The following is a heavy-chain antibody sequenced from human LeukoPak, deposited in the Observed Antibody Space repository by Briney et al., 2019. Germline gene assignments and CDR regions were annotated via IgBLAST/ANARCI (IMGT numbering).Heavy chain of an antibody. Sequence: SVTVSCKASGGTFSSYAISWVRQAPGQGLEWMGGIIPIFGTANYAQKFQGRVTITADESTSTAYMELSSLRSEDTAVYYCATQWELPHGPFDDWGQGTLVTVSS. CDR1: GGTFSSYA. J-gene: IGHJ4*02. V-gene: IGHV1-69*13. D-gene: IGHD1-26*01. CDR2: IIPIFGTA. CDR3: ATQWELPHGPFDD.